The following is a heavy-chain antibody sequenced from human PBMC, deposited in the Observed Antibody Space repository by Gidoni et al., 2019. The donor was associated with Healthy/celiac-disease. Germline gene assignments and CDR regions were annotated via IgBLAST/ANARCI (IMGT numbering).Heavy chain of an antibody. CDR3: ATQQASSSGWSAFDF. V-gene: IGHV3-23*01. CDR2: ISGSGGST. J-gene: IGHJ4*02. D-gene: IGHD6-19*01. Sequence: VRQAPGKGLEWVSAISGSGGSTYYADSVKGRFTIPRDNSKNTLYLQMNSLRAEDTAVYYCATQQASSSGWSAFDFWGQGTLVTVSS.